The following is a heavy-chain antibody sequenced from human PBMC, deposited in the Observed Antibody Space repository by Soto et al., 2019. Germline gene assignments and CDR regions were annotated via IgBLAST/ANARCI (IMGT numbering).Heavy chain of an antibody. CDR3: ARAPPFFYDSSGYGPWFDP. D-gene: IGHD3-22*01. J-gene: IGHJ5*02. CDR2: ISSNSSYK. V-gene: IGHV3-21*04. CDR1: GFTFGSYR. Sequence: GGSLRLSCAASGFTFGSYRVHWVRQAPGKGLEWVADISSNSSYKNYAGSVKGRFTISRDNAKNTLYLQMNSLRAEDTAVYYCARAPPFFYDSSGYGPWFDPWGQGTLVTVSS.